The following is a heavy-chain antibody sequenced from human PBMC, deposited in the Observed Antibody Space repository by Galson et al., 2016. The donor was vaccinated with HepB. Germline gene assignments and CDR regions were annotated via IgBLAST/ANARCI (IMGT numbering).Heavy chain of an antibody. CDR2: ISGSGDSA. V-gene: IGHV3-23*01. CDR1: GFTFSSYA. Sequence: SLRLSCAASGFTFSSYAMSWVRQAPGKGLEWVSSISGSGDSAYYADSVKGRFTISRDNSKNTAYVQMNSLRVEDTAVYYCAKEAAGYKNGGWFDPRGQGTLVTVSS. J-gene: IGHJ5*02. D-gene: IGHD5-18*01. CDR3: AKEAAGYKNGGWFDP.